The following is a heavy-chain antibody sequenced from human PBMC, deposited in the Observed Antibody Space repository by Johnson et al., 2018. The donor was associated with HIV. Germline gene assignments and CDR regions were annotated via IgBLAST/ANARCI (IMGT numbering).Heavy chain of an antibody. CDR2: ISYDGSNK. CDR3: ASDWGSRHAFDI. D-gene: IGHD7-27*01. Sequence: QMLLVESGGGVVRPGGSLRLSCAASGFRFDDYGVSWVRQAPGKGLEWVAAISYDGSNKYYADSVKGRFTISRDNSKNTLYLQMNSLRAEDTAVYYCASDWGSRHAFDIWGQGTMVTVSS. V-gene: IGHV3-30*03. CDR1: GFRFDDYG. J-gene: IGHJ3*02.